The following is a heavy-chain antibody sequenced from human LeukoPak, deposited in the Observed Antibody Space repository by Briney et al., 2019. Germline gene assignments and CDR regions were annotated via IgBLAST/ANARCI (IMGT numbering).Heavy chain of an antibody. D-gene: IGHD1-26*01. CDR3: ARAQWGYYYYYMDV. Sequence: GGSLRLSCAASGFTFSSYSMNWVRQAPGKGLEWVSSISSSSSYIYYADSVKGRFTISRDNAKNSLYLQMNSLRAEDTAVYYCARAQWGYYYYYMDVWGKGTTVTVS. CDR2: ISSSSSYI. CDR1: GFTFSSYS. V-gene: IGHV3-21*01. J-gene: IGHJ6*03.